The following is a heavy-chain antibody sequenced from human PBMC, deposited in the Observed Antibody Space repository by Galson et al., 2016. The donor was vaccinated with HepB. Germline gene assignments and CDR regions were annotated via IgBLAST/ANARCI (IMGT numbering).Heavy chain of an antibody. CDR1: GGSFSGYY. J-gene: IGHJ5*02. CDR3: ARGPGEWFGEKGNWFDP. Sequence: SETLSLTCAVYGGSFSGYYWSWTRQPPGKGLEWIGEINHSGSTNYNPSLKSRVTISVDTSKNQFSLKLSSVTAADTAVYYCARGPGEWFGEKGNWFDPWGQGTLVTVSS. D-gene: IGHD3-10*01. V-gene: IGHV4-34*01. CDR2: INHSGST.